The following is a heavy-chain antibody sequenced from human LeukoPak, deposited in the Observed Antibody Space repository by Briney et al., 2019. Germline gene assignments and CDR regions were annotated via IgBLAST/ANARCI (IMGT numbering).Heavy chain of an antibody. CDR2: IYPRDGST. Sequence: ASVKVSCKASGYTFTINYIHWVRQAPGQGLEWMGMIYPRDGSTSYAQKFQGRATVTRDTSTSTVHMELSGLRSEDTAVYYCARDQEGFDYWGQGTLVTVSS. CDR3: ARDQEGFDY. CDR1: GYTFTINY. J-gene: IGHJ4*02. V-gene: IGHV1-46*01.